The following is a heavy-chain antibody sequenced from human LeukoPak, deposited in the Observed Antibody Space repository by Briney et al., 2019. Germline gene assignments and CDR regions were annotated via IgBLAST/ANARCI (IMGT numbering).Heavy chain of an antibody. V-gene: IGHV3-53*01. CDR1: GFTVSSNY. J-gene: IGHJ6*03. D-gene: IGHD3-10*01. Sequence: GGSLRLSCAASGFTVSSNYMSWVRQAPGKGLEWVSVIYSGDSTYYAASVKGRFTISSDNSKNTLYLQMNSLRAEDTDVYYCARYYGSGSYYNVIPRTYMDVWGKGTTVTISS. CDR2: IYSGDST. CDR3: ARYYGSGSYYNVIPRTYMDV.